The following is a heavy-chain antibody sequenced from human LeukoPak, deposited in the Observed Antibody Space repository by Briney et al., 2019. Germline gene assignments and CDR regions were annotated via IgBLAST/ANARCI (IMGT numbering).Heavy chain of an antibody. D-gene: IGHD3-9*01. J-gene: IGHJ4*02. V-gene: IGHV4-30-4*01. CDR3: ARLRGCDILTGYLYYFDY. CDR1: GGSISSGDYY. CDR2: IYYTGST. Sequence: PSETLSLTCTVSGGSISSGDYYWTWIRQPPGKGLEWIAYIYYTGSTYYNPSLKSRVTISVDTSKNQFSLKMTSLTAADTAVYYCARLRGCDILTGYLYYFDYWGQGTLVTVSS.